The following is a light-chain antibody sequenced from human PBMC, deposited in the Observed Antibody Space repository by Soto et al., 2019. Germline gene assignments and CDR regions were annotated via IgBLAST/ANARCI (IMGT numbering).Light chain of an antibody. CDR1: QGIRND. CDR3: LQDYNYPRT. J-gene: IGKJ1*01. V-gene: IGKV1-6*01. CDR2: GAS. Sequence: AIQMTQSPSSLSASVGDRVTITCRASQGIRNDLGWYQQKPGKAPKLLIYGASSLQSGVPSRFSGSGSGTDFTLTVSSLQPEDFATYYCLQDYNYPRTFGQGTKVEI.